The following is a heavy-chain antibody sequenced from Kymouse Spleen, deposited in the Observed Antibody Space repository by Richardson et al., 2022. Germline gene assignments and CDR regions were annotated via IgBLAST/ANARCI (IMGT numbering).Heavy chain of an antibody. D-gene: IGHD6-6*01. Sequence: EVQLVESGGGLVQPGRSLRLSCAASGFTFDDYAMHWVRQAPGKGLEWVSGISWNSGSIGYADSVKGRFTISRDNAKNSLYLQMNSLRAEDTALYYCAKDMGSSSPFDYWGQGTLVTVSS. CDR1: GFTFDDYA. V-gene: IGHV3-9*01. CDR3: AKDMGSSSPFDY. J-gene: IGHJ4*02. CDR2: ISWNSGSI.